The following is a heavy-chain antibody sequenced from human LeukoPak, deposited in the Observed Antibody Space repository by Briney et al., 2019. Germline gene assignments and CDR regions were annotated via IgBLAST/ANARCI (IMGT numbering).Heavy chain of an antibody. CDR2: IYYSGST. D-gene: IGHD3-10*01. CDR3: ASHFGGMDV. J-gene: IGHJ6*02. Sequence: SETLSFTCTVSGGSISSYYWSWIRQPPGKGLEWIGYIYYSGSTNYNPSLKSRVTISVDTSKNQFSLKLSSVTAADTAVYYCASHFGGMDVWGQGTTVTVSS. V-gene: IGHV4-59*01. CDR1: GGSISSYY.